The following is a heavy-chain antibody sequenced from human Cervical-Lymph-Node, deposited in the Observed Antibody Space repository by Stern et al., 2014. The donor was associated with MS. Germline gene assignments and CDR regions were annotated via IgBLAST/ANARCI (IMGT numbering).Heavy chain of an antibody. J-gene: IGHJ5*02. CDR2: IDWDDNR. V-gene: IGHV2-70*01. CDR3: ARTFSTATKYFDP. D-gene: IGHD2-15*01. CDR1: GFSLTTREMC. Sequence: QVTLKESGPALVRPTQTLTLTCTFSGFSLTTREMCVSWIRQPPGKALEWLALIDWDDNRFYSTSLKARLTISKDNSKNQVVLTMTNMDPVDTATYYCARTFSTATKYFDPWGQGTLVTVSS.